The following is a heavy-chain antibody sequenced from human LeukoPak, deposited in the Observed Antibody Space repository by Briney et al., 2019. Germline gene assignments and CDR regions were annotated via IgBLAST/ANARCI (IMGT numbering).Heavy chain of an antibody. CDR3: ARRFIGYSASWGASDI. J-gene: IGHJ3*02. V-gene: IGHV4-59*08. CDR2: IYYSGST. CDR1: GGSISGHY. Sequence: SETLSLTCTVYGGSISGHYWSWIRQPPGQGLEWIGYIYYSGSTNYNPSLKSRVSISVDTSKNQFSLKLSSVTAADTAVYYCARRFIGYSASWGASDIWGQGTMVTVSS. D-gene: IGHD6-13*01.